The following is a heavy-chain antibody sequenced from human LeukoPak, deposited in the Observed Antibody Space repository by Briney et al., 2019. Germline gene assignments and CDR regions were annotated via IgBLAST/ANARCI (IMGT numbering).Heavy chain of an antibody. D-gene: IGHD3-10*01. CDR2: SNHSGST. V-gene: IGHV4-34*01. CDR3: ARGDDHHGSGSTHYYYYYMDV. CDR1: GGSFSGYY. Sequence: SETLSVTYAVYGGSFSGYYCSWIRQPPGKGLEWIGESNHSGSTKYNPSLKSRVTISVDTSKNQFSLKLSSVTAADTAVYYCARGDDHHGSGSTHYYYYYMDVWGEGTTVTVSS. J-gene: IGHJ6*03.